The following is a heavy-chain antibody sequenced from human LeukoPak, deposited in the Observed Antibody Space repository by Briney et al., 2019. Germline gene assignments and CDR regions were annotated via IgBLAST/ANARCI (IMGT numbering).Heavy chain of an antibody. Sequence: SETLSLPCTVSGGSITSGDYYWSWIRQPPGKGLEWIGYIYYSGSTYYKPTLKSRVTISVDTSKTQFSLKLSSVTAADTAVYYCVRGRGDGGYTIFDNWGQGTLVTVSS. J-gene: IGHJ4*02. V-gene: IGHV4-30-4*01. CDR2: IYYSGST. CDR1: GGSITSGDYY. CDR3: VRGRGDGGYTIFDN. D-gene: IGHD5-24*01.